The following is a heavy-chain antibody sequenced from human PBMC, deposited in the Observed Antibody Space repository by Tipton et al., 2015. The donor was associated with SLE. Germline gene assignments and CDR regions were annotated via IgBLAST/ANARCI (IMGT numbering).Heavy chain of an antibody. D-gene: IGHD2-21*01. J-gene: IGHJ5*02. CDR3: ARAGGGDSNWFDP. CDR1: GASISSGAIY. V-gene: IGHV4-31*03. Sequence: TLSLTCSVSGASISSGAIYWSWFRHHPGKSLEWIGYISYSGGTYYNPTLKSRVTLSVDTSKNQFSLKLSSVTAADTAVYYCARAGGGDSNWFDPWGQGTLVTVSS. CDR2: ISYSGGT.